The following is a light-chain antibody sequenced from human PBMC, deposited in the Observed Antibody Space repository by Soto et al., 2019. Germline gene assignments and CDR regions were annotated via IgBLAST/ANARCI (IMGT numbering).Light chain of an antibody. V-gene: IGKV1-39*01. CDR3: QQTYSIPYT. Sequence: DIQMTQSPSCPSASVGDRVTITGRASQTVSGYLNGYQHEPGKAPKLLVYATSSLQSGVPARFSGSGSETDFTLSISSLQPEDFANYYCQQTYSIPYTFGQGTKVDI. J-gene: IGKJ2*01. CDR2: ATS. CDR1: QTVSGY.